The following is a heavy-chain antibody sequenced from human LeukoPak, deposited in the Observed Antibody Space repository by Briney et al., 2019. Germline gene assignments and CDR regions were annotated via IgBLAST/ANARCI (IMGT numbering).Heavy chain of an antibody. V-gene: IGHV3-7*05. CDR2: INLDGSAK. CDR3: EKYLGRNFDY. J-gene: IGHJ4*02. CDR1: GFTFNTYW. Sequence: PGGSLRLSCGVSGFTFNTYWMSWVRQAPGKGLEWVANINLDGSAKNYVDSVRGRFTISRDNAKNSLYLQMISLRAEDTAVYYCEKYLGRNFDYWGQGTLVTVSS. D-gene: IGHD2/OR15-2a*01.